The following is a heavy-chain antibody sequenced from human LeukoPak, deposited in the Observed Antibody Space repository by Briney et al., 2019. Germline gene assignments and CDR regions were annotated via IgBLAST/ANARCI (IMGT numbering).Heavy chain of an antibody. CDR3: ARGGSRSFDI. CDR1: GYTFTGYY. J-gene: IGHJ3*02. Sequence: GASVKVSCKASGYTFTGYYMHWVRQAPGQGLEWMGWINPNSGNAVYAQKFQGRVTMTRSTSINTAYMELSSLRSEDTAVYYCARGGSRSFDIWGLGTMVTVPS. V-gene: IGHV1-8*02. D-gene: IGHD3-10*01. CDR2: INPNSGNA.